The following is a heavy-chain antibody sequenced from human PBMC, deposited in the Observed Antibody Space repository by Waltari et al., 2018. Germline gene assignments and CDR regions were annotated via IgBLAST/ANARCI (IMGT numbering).Heavy chain of an antibody. CDR1: GYTFTSYY. CDR2: INPSGGST. D-gene: IGHD2-8*02. V-gene: IGHV1-46*01. CDR3: ASISTGGVSGVDAFDI. Sequence: QVQLVQSGAEVKKPGASVKVSCKASGYTFTSYYMHWVRQAPGQGLEWMGIINPSGGSTSYAQKFQGRVTMTRDTSTSTVYMELSSLRSEDTAVYYCASISTGGVSGVDAFDIWGQGTMVTVSS. J-gene: IGHJ3*02.